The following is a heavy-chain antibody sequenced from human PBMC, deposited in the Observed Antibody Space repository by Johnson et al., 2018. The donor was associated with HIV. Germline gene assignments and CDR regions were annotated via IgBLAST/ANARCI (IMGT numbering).Heavy chain of an antibody. V-gene: IGHV3-11*04. CDR1: GFTFSDYY. D-gene: IGHD6-13*01. CDR2: IRSSGSTI. Sequence: QVQLVESGGGLVKPGGSLRLSCAASGFTFSDYYMSWIRQAPGKGLEWVSYIRSSGSTIYYADSVTGRFTISRDHAKNSLYLQMNSLGAEDTAVYYCAKDFYTSSWTNDAFDIWGQGTMVTVSS. CDR3: AKDFYTSSWTNDAFDI. J-gene: IGHJ3*02.